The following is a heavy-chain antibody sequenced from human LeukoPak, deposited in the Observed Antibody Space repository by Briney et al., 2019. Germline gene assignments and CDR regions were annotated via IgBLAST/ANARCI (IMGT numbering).Heavy chain of an antibody. CDR2: INHSGST. CDR3: ARGPYYARPRI. V-gene: IGHV4-34*01. J-gene: IGHJ4*02. D-gene: IGHD3-10*01. Sequence: SETLSLTCAAYGGSFSGYYWSWIRQPPGKGLEWIGEINHSGSTNYNPSLKSRVTISVDTSKNQFSLKLSSVTAADTAVYYCARGPYYARPRIWGQGTLVTVSS. CDR1: GGSFSGYY.